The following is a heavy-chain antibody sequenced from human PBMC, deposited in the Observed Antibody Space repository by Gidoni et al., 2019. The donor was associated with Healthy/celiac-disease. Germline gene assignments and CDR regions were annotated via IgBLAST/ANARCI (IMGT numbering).Heavy chain of an antibody. J-gene: IGHJ4*02. CDR3: ARVASGWFFDY. CDR2: IDYSGST. D-gene: IGHD6-19*01. V-gene: IGHV4-59*01. CDR1: GGSISSYY. Sequence: QVQLQESGPGLVKPSETLSLTCTVSGGSISSYYWSWIRQPPGTGLEWIGYIDYSGSTNYNPSLKSRVTISVDTSKNQFSLKLSSVTAADTAVYYCARVASGWFFDYWGQGTLVTVSS.